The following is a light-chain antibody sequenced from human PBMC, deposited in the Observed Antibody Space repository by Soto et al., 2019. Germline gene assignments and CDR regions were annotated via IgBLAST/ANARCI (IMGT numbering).Light chain of an antibody. V-gene: IGKV1-6*01. CDR1: QGIRND. CDR2: GAS. CDR3: LQDYNYPRT. J-gene: IGKJ1*01. Sequence: AIQMTQSPSSLSASVGDSVTIICRASQGIRNDLGWYQQKPGKAPKLLIYGASSLQSGVPSRFSGSGSCTDFTLSISSLQPEDFATYYCLQDYNYPRTFGQGTTVEIK.